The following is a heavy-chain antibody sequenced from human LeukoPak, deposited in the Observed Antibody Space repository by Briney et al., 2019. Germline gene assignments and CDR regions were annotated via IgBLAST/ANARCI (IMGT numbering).Heavy chain of an antibody. D-gene: IGHD1-1*01. CDR2: IWYDGSLK. V-gene: IGHV3-33*06. CDR3: AKVVQYTASTGRGLDY. CDR1: GFKFFNYG. J-gene: IGHJ4*02. Sequence: PGGSLRLSCAASGFKFFNYGMHWVRQAPGKGLDWVAVIWYDGSLKYYADSVKGRFTISRDNPKNTLYLQMNSLRAEDTAIYYCAKVVQYTASTGRGLDYWGRGTLVTVSS.